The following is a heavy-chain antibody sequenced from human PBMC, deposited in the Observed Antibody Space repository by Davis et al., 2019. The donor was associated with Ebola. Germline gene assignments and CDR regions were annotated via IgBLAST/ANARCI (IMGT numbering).Heavy chain of an antibody. CDR3: VRGGTHLGDMEYYVPGY. J-gene: IGHJ4*02. Sequence: PGGSLRLSCAASGFAFSTYTMIWGRQAPGKGLEWVSSIISSGSSVYYADSVKGRFTISRDNGKSTLYLQMSSLRVDDTAIYFWVRGGTHLGDMEYYVPGYRGQGALVNVSS. CDR2: IISSGSSV. V-gene: IGHV3-21*01. D-gene: IGHD3-10*02. CDR1: GFAFSTYT.